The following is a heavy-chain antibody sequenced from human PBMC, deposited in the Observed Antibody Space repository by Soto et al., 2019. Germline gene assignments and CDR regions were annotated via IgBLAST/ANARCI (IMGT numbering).Heavy chain of an antibody. D-gene: IGHD4-17*01. CDR2: INHIGST. CDR3: VSQRPTVTTFDY. J-gene: IGHJ4*02. CDR1: GGSFSDYY. V-gene: IGHV4-34*01. Sequence: QVQLQQWGAGLLKPSETLSLTCAVYGGSFSDYYWSWIRQPPGKGLEWIGEINHIGSTNYNPSLTRRVSISVYTSKSPSSPRLSSVTAADTGIYFAVSQRPTVTTFDYWGQGTPVTVS.